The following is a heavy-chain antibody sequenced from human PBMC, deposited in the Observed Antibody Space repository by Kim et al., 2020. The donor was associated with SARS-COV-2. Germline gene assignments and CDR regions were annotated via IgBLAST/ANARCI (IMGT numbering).Heavy chain of an antibody. J-gene: IGHJ6*02. CDR3: ARPDIAVAGTVLESYYYYYGMDV. V-gene: IGHV1-69*04. CDR1: GGTFSSYA. Sequence: SVKVSCKASGGTFSSYAISWVRQAPGQGLEWMGRIIPILGIANYAQKFQGRVTITADKSTSTAYMELSSLRSEDTAVYYCARPDIAVAGTVLESYYYYYGMDVWGQGTTVTVSS. CDR2: IIPILGIA. D-gene: IGHD6-19*01.